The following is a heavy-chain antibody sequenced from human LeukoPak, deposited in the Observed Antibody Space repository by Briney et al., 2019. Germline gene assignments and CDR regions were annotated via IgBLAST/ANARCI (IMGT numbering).Heavy chain of an antibody. CDR3: AKAKSPLRYFDWLQNPWYFDY. D-gene: IGHD3-9*01. Sequence: GGSLRLSCAASGFTFSSYGMSWARQPPGKGRGWFPVIIGSVGSTSYAASVKGRFTISRDNSKNTLYLQMNSLRAEDTAVYYCAKAKSPLRYFDWLQNPWYFDYWGQGTLVTVSS. CDR1: GFTFSSYG. V-gene: IGHV3-23*01. J-gene: IGHJ4*02. CDR2: IIGSVGST.